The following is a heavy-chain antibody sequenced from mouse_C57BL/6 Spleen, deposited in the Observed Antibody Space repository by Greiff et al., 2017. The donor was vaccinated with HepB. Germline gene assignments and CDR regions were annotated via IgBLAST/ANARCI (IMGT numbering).Heavy chain of an antibody. CDR1: GFTFSSYA. Sequence: EVMLVESGGGLVKPGGSLKLSCAASGFTFSSYAMSWVRQTPEKRLEWVATISDGGSYTYYPDNVKGRFTISRDNAKNNLYLQMSHLKSEDTAMYYCARVVNWDGYYFDYWGQGTTLTVSS. CDR2: ISDGGSYT. CDR3: ARVVNWDGYYFDY. J-gene: IGHJ2*01. D-gene: IGHD4-1*02. V-gene: IGHV5-4*03.